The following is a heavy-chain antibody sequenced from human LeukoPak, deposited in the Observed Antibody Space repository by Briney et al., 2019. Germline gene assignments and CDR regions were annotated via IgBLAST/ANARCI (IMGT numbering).Heavy chain of an antibody. Sequence: PSETLSLTCTVSGGSISSYYWSWIRQPPGKGLEWIGYIYYSGSTNYNPSLKSRVTISVDTSKNQFSLKLSSVTAADTAVYYCARQAMYYAFDPWGQGTLVTVSS. D-gene: IGHD2-8*01. CDR2: IYYSGST. CDR1: GGSISSYY. V-gene: IGHV4-59*08. CDR3: ARQAMYYAFDP. J-gene: IGHJ5*02.